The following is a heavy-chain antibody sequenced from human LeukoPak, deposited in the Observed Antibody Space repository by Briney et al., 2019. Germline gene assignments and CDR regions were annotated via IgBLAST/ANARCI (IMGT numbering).Heavy chain of an antibody. D-gene: IGHD6-13*01. J-gene: IGHJ6*03. CDR2: ISAYNGHT. V-gene: IGHV1-2*02. Sequence: VASVKVSCKASGYTFTGYYMHWVRQAPGQGLEWMGWISAYNGHTNYAQKFQGRVTMTRDTSISTAYMELSRLRSDDTAVYYCARDGGAIRSSTFYYYYYMDVWGKGTTVTVSS. CDR1: GYTFTGYY. CDR3: ARDGGAIRSSTFYYYYYMDV.